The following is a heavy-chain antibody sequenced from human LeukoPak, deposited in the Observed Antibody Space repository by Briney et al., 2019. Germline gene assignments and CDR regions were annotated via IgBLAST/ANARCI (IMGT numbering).Heavy chain of an antibody. D-gene: IGHD3-9*01. J-gene: IGHJ6*02. CDR2: IYYSGTT. CDR1: GGSTDSSSFY. CDR3: ARVPGCHDILTQLPYYYYAIDV. V-gene: IGHV4-39*01. Sequence: SETLSLTCTVSGGSTDSSSFYWGWIRQAPGKGLEWIGNIYYSGTTYYKPSLKSRVTMSVDTSRNQFSLELRSVTAADTAVYYCARVPGCHDILTQLPYYYYAIDVWGQGTTVTVSS.